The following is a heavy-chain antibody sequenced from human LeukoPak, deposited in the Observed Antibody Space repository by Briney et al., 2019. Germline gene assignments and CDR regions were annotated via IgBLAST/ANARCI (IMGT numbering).Heavy chain of an antibody. J-gene: IGHJ3*02. CDR3: ASPYYYDSSGYFGAFDI. CDR2: IYYSGST. V-gene: IGHV4-34*01. CDR1: GGSFSGYY. D-gene: IGHD3-22*01. Sequence: PSETLSLTCAVYGGSFSGYYWGWIRQPPGKGLEWIGSIYYSGSTYYNPSLKSRVTISVDTSKNQFSLKLSSVTAADTAVYYCASPYYYDSSGYFGAFDIWGQGTMVTVSS.